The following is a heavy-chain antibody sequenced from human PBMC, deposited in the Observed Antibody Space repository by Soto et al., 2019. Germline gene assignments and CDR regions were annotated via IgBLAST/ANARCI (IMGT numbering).Heavy chain of an antibody. CDR2: ISWNSGSI. D-gene: IGHD5-18*01. CDR3: AKGVGWLQPYFDY. CDR1: GFTFDDYA. Sequence: EVQLVESGGGLVQPGRSLRLSCAASGFTFDDYAMHWVRQAPGKGLEWVSGISWNSGSIGYADSVKGRFTISRDNAKNSLYLQMNSLRAEDTALYYCAKGVGWLQPYFDYWGQGTLVTVSS. V-gene: IGHV3-9*01. J-gene: IGHJ4*02.